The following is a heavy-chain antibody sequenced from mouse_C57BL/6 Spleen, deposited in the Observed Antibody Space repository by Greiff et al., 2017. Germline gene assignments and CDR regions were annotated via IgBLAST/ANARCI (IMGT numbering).Heavy chain of an antibody. CDR3: VRAGEAMDY. J-gene: IGHJ4*01. Sequence: DVKLVESGGGLVQPKGSLKLSCAASGFSFNTYAMNWVRQAPGKGLEWVARIRSKSNNYATYYADSVKDRFTISRDDSESMLYLQMNNLKTEDTAMYYCVRAGEAMDYWGQGTSVTVSS. CDR1: GFSFNTYA. CDR2: IRSKSNNYAT. V-gene: IGHV10-1*01.